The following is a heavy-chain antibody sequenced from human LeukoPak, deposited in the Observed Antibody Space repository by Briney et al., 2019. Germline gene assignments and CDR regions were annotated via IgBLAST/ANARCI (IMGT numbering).Heavy chain of an antibody. D-gene: IGHD6-19*01. CDR1: GYTFTGYY. Sequence: GASVKVSCKASGYTFTGYYMHWVRQAPGQGLEWMGWINPNSGGTNYAQKFQGRVTMTRDTSISTAYMELSRLRSDDTAVYYCARVARVAGTWTYYYMDVWGKGTTVTVSS. J-gene: IGHJ6*03. CDR3: ARVARVAGTWTYYYMDV. V-gene: IGHV1-2*02. CDR2: INPNSGGT.